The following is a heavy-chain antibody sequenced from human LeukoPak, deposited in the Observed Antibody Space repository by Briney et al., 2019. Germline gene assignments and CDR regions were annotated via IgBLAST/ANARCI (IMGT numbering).Heavy chain of an antibody. J-gene: IGHJ4*02. CDR3: ARHAGGIAAAGTRPFDY. CDR1: GASFSSSTYY. CDR2: IYYGGGT. Sequence: ETLSLTCTVSGASFSSSTYYWGWIRQPPGKGLEWIGSIYYGGGTYYNPSLKSRVTMSVDASQKQFSLKLSSVTAADTAVYYCARHAGGIAAAGTRPFDYWGQGTLVTVSS. V-gene: IGHV4-39*01. D-gene: IGHD6-13*01.